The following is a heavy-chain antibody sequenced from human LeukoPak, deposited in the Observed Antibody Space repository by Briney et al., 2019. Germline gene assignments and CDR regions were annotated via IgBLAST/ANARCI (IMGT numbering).Heavy chain of an antibody. J-gene: IGHJ4*02. Sequence: GGSLRLSCAASGFTFSSYSMNWVRQAPGKGLEWVSAMTGSSGGTFYADSVKGRFTISRDNSKNTVYLQMNRLRAEDTAIYYCAKDVIAGRPYYFDYWGQGTLVTVSS. V-gene: IGHV3-23*01. CDR3: AKDVIAGRPYYFDY. CDR1: GFTFSSYS. CDR2: MTGSSGGT. D-gene: IGHD6-6*01.